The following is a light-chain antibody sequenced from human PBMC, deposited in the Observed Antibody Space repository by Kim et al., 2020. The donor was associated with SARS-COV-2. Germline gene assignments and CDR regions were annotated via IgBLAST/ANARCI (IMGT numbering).Light chain of an antibody. J-gene: IGKJ1*01. CDR1: QSIRTS. V-gene: IGKV1-5*03. CDR3: QHYINYPWT. CDR2: KAS. Sequence: DIQMTQSPSTLSASVGDRVTITCRASQSIRTSLAWHQQKPGKAPQVLIYKASAVENGVPSRFSGSGSGTEFTLTISSLQPDDFATYYCQHYINYPWTFGQGTKVDIK.